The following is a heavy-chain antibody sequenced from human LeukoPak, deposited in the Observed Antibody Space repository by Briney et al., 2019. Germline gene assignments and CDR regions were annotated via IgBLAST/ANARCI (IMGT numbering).Heavy chain of an antibody. CDR3: ARADTIEMATIVY. V-gene: IGHV3-21*01. D-gene: IGHD5-24*01. J-gene: IGHJ4*02. CDR1: GFTFSSYS. Sequence: SGGSLRLSCAASGFTFSSYSMNWVRQAPGKGLEWVSSISSSSSYIYYADSVKGRFTISRDNAKNSLYLQMNSLRAEDTAVYYCARADTIEMATIVYWGQGTLVTVSS. CDR2: ISSSSSYI.